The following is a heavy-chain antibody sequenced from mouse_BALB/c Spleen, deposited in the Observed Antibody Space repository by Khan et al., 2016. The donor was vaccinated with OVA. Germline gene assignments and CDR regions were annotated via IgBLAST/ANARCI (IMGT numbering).Heavy chain of an antibody. V-gene: IGHV5-6-4*01. D-gene: IGHD2-1*01. CDR2: INSDSTYT. CDR1: GFSFTTYT. Sequence: EVELVESGGGLVRPGGSLKLSCAASGFSFTTYTMSWVRQTPEKRLEWVATINSDSTYTYYPDSVKGRFTISRDNAKNTLYLQMSSLKSEDTAMYYCTRDGNYAHWYFDVWGAGTTVTVSS. CDR3: TRDGNYAHWYFDV. J-gene: IGHJ1*01.